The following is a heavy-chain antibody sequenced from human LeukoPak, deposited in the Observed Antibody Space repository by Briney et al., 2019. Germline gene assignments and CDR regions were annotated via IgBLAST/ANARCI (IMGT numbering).Heavy chain of an antibody. CDR3: AKLVSTTQMGDY. D-gene: IGHD2/OR15-2a*01. V-gene: IGHV3-23*01. CDR1: AFKFSSYA. CDR2: ISGGGAGT. J-gene: IGHJ4*02. Sequence: PGGSLRLSCAASAFKFSSYAMNWVRQAPGKGLEWVAGISGGGAGTYYVDSVKGRFTISRDNSKNTLYLQVNSPGAEDTAVYYCAKLVSTTQMGDYWGQGTPVTVSS.